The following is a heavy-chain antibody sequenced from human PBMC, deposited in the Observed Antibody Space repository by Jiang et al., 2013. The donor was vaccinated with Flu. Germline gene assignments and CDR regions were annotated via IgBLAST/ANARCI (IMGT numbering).Heavy chain of an antibody. V-gene: IGHV4-59*08. CDR3: AGLYYDYWSDYYSDPFDI. Sequence: SGSGLVKPSETLSLTCTVYGGSFNRYYWSWIRQPPGKGLEWIGYIYYSGGTNYNPSLKSRVTISLDTSRNQFSLRLSSVTAADTAMYYCAGLYYDYWSDYYSDPFDIWGQGTVVTVSS. J-gene: IGHJ3*02. CDR1: GGSFNRYY. CDR2: IYYSGGT. D-gene: IGHD3-3*01.